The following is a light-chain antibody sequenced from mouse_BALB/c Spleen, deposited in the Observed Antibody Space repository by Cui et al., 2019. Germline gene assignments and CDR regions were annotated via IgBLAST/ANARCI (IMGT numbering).Light chain of an antibody. J-gene: IGKJ2*01. CDR1: QSMLNSRTRANY. Sequence: DMVMSESPSSLAVSPGEEVTMSCRSSQSMLNSRTRANYLAWYQQKPGQSPKLLIYWASTRESGVPDRFTGSGSGTDFTLTISSVQAEDLAVYYCKQSYNLPSTFGWGTKLEIK. CDR3: KQSYNLPST. V-gene: IGKV8-21*01. CDR2: WAS.